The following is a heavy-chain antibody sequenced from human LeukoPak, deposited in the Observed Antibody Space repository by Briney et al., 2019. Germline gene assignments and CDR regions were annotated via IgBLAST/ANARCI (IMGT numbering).Heavy chain of an antibody. J-gene: IGHJ5*02. CDR2: IYTSGRT. CDR3: ARAGGYDILTGYYKVGWFDP. Sequence: TLSLTCTVFGGSLSSGSYYGGWRRQPAGRGLEGIGRIYTSGRTNYNPSLKSRVTISVATSKNQFSLKLSSVTAADTAVYYCARAGGYDILTGYYKVGWFDPWGQGTLVTVSS. CDR1: GGSLSSGSYY. V-gene: IGHV4-61*02. D-gene: IGHD3-9*01.